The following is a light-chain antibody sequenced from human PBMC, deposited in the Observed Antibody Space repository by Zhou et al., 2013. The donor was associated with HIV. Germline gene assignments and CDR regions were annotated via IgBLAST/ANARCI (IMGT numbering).Light chain of an antibody. J-gene: IGKJ1*01. Sequence: LMTQSPATLSVSSGERATLSCRASQSVATNLAWYQHKPGQPSRLLIYGASTRATDIPDRFSGSGSGTDFTLTISSMQSEDFAVYYCHQYSSWPRTFGQGTKVEFK. CDR2: GAS. CDR3: HQYSSWPRT. CDR1: QSVATN. V-gene: IGKV3-15*01.